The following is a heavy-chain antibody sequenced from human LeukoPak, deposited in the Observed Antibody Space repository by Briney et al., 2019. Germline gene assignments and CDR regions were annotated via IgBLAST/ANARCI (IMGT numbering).Heavy chain of an antibody. D-gene: IGHD3-22*01. J-gene: IGHJ4*02. CDR1: GGSISSGDYS. CDR2: IYNSGNT. CDR3: ARTAYDSSDFYRFDY. V-gene: IGHV4-30-4*07. Sequence: SETLSLTCAVSGGSISSGDYSWSWIRQPPGEGLEWIGFIYNSGNTYYNPSLKSRITLSVDTSKNQFSLNLSSVTAADTAVYYCARTAYDSSDFYRFDYWGQGTLVTVSS.